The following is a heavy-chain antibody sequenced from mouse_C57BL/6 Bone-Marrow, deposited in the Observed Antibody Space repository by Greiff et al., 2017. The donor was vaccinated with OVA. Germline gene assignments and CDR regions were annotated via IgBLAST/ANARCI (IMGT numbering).Heavy chain of an antibody. CDR1: GFTFSSYA. V-gene: IGHV5-4*03. D-gene: IGHD2-1*01. Sequence: DVMLVESGGGLVKPGGSLKLSCAASGFTFSSYAMSWVRQTPEKRLEWVATISDGGSYTYYPDNVKGRFTISRDNAKNNLYLQMSHLKSEDTAMYYCARRGLLVYAMDYWGQGTSVTVSS. CDR2: ISDGGSYT. J-gene: IGHJ4*01. CDR3: ARRGLLVYAMDY.